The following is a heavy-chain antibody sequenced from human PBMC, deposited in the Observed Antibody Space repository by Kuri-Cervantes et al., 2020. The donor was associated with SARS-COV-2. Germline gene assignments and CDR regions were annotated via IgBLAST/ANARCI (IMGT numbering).Heavy chain of an antibody. CDR2: INAGNGNT. J-gene: IGHJ6*02. CDR1: GYTFTSYY. V-gene: IGHV1-3*01. D-gene: IGHD2-2*02. Sequence: ASVKVSCKASGYTFTSYYMHWVRQAPGQRLEWMGWINAGNGNTKYSQKFQGRVTITRDTSASTAYMELSSLRSEDTAVYYCARGIVVVPAAIPNYYYYGMDVWGQGTTVTVSS. CDR3: ARGIVVVPAAIPNYYYYGMDV.